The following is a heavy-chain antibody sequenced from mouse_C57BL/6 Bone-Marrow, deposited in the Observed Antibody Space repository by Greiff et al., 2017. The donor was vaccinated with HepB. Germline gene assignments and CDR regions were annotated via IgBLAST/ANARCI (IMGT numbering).Heavy chain of an antibody. CDR1: GYTFTDYE. J-gene: IGHJ3*01. CDR3: TRGKGFAY. Sequence: QVQLQQSGAELVRPGASVTLSCKASGYTFTDYEMHWVKQTPVHGLEWIGAIDPETGGTAYNQKFKGKAILTADKSSSTAYMELRSLISEDSAVYYCTRGKGFAYWGQGTLVTVSA. V-gene: IGHV1-15*01. CDR2: IDPETGGT.